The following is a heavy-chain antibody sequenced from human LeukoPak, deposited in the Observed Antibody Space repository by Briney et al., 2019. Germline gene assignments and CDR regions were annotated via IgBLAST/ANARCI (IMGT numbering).Heavy chain of an antibody. D-gene: IGHD2-21*02. CDR3: AKENCGGDCYSPYYFDY. CDR2: IRYDGSNK. J-gene: IGHJ4*02. V-gene: IGHV3-30*02. Sequence: PGGSLRLSCAASGFTFSSYGMHWVRQAPGKGLEWVAFIRYDGSNKYYADSVKGRFTISRDNSKNTLYLQMNSLRAEDTAVYYCAKENCGGDCYSPYYFDYWGQGTLVTVSS. CDR1: GFTFSSYG.